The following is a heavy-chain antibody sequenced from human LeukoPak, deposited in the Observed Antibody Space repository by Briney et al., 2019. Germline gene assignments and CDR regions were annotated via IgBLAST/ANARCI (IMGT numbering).Heavy chain of an antibody. Sequence: GGSLRLSCAGSIFTFSNYWMHWVRQAPGKGLVWVSRIYSDGNTTNYADSVKGRFTISRDNAKNTLYLQMNSLKAEDTAVYYCARDHGSTSRGIDYWGQGTLVTVSS. V-gene: IGHV3-74*01. J-gene: IGHJ4*02. CDR1: IFTFSNYW. CDR2: IYSDGNTT. D-gene: IGHD2-2*01. CDR3: ARDHGSTSRGIDY.